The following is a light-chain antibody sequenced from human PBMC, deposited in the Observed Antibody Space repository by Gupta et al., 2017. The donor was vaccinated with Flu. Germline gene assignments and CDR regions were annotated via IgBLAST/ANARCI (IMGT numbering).Light chain of an antibody. V-gene: IGKV2-28*01. CDR1: QSLLPSNGRNY. CDR3: RQTLQSPMT. J-gene: IGKJ2*01. CDR2: LGS. Sequence: DSVMSQSPLSLPVTPGEPASIACRSTQSLLPSNGRNYLDWYLQKAGQTPQLLLYLGSTRSAGVSDTFSGSGSGAAFTLNIIRGEAEDDGVSYCRQTLQSPMTFGQGTKLEI.